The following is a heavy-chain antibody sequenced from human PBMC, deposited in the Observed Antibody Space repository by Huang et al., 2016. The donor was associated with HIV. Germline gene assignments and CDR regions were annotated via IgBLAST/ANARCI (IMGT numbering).Heavy chain of an antibody. V-gene: IGHV1-2*02. D-gene: IGHD6-13*01. J-gene: IGHJ5*02. CDR1: GYTFTGYY. Sequence: QVQLVQSGAEVKKPGASVKVSCKASGYTFTGYYMHGVRQAPGQGLEWMGWINPNIGGTNYAEKFQGRGTMTRDTSISPAYMELSRLRSDDTAVYYCARGTGSSWYIGWFDPWGQGTLVTVSS. CDR3: ARGTGSSWYIGWFDP. CDR2: INPNIGGT.